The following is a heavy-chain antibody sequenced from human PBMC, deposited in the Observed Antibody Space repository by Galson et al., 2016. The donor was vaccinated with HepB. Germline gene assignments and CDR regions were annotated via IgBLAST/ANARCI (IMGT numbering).Heavy chain of an antibody. CDR3: AREAIIEVAGKPYYHGMDV. CDR2: IYSGGST. D-gene: IGHD6-19*01. CDR1: GFTVSSNY. Sequence: SLRLSCAASGFTVSSNYMSWVRQAPGKGLEWVSVIYSGGSTYYADSVKGRFTISRDNSKNTVYLQVNSLRAEDTGVYYCAREAIIEVAGKPYYHGMDVWGQGTTVTVSS. V-gene: IGHV3-53*01. J-gene: IGHJ6*02.